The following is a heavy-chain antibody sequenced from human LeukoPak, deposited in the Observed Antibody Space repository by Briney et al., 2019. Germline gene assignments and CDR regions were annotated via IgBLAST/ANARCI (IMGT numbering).Heavy chain of an antibody. J-gene: IGHJ2*01. CDR2: IFYSGFI. Sequence: SQTLSLTCTVSGGSISSGDSHWSWVRQPPGRGLEWIGYIFYSGFIYYNPPLESRVTISPDMSKNQFSLKLNSVTAADTAVYYCARAPGVAEVGRLDLWGRGTLVTVSS. V-gene: IGHV4-30-4*01. CDR1: GGSISSGDSH. CDR3: ARAPGVAEVGRLDL. D-gene: IGHD7-27*01.